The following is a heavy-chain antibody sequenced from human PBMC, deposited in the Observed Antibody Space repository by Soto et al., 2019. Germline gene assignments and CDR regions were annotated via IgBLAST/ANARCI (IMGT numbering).Heavy chain of an antibody. CDR3: ATLTNCGGDCYSGPPFRVLGY. D-gene: IGHD2-21*02. J-gene: IGHJ4*02. CDR1: GGSISSSNW. V-gene: IGHV4-4*02. CDR2: IYHSGST. Sequence: PSETLSLTCAVSGGSISSSNWWSWVRQPPGKGLEWIGEIYHSGSTNYNPSLKSRVTISVDKSKNQFSLKLSSVTAADTAVYYCATLTNCGGDCYSGPPFRVLGYWGQGTLVTVSS.